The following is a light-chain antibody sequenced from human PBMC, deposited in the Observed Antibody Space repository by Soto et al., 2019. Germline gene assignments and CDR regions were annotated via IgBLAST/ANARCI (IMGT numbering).Light chain of an antibody. CDR3: SSYTSSSTLL. J-gene: IGLJ2*01. Sequence: QSALTQPASVSGSPGQSITISCTGTSSDVGGYNYVSWYQQHSGKAPKLMIYDVSNRPSGVSNRFSGSKSGNTASLTISGLQAEDEADYYCSSYTSSSTLLFGGGTKVTVL. CDR1: SSDVGGYNY. CDR2: DVS. V-gene: IGLV2-14*01.